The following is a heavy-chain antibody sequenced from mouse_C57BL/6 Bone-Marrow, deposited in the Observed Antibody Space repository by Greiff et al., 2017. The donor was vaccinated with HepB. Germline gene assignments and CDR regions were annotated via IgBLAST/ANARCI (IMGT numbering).Heavy chain of an antibody. CDR1: GYTFTDYY. J-gene: IGHJ3*01. V-gene: IGHV1-26*01. D-gene: IGHD2-5*01. CDR3: AREEDYSNYFFAY. Sequence: EVQLQQSGPELVKPGASVKISCKASGYTFTDYYMNWVKQSHGKSLEWIGDINPNNGGTSYNQKFKGKATLTVDKSSSTAYMELRSLTSEDSAVYYCAREEDYSNYFFAYWGQGTLVTVSA. CDR2: INPNNGGT.